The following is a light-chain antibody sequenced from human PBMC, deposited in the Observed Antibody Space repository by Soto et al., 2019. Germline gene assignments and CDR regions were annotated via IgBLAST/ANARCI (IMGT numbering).Light chain of an antibody. J-gene: IGKJ5*01. CDR1: QSVSNY. V-gene: IGKV3-20*01. Sequence: TQFPATLSASPGGGSTLSCRAAQSVSNYLAWYQQKPGQAPRLLIYGASSRATGIPDRFSGSGSGTDFTLTISRLEPGDFAVYYCQQYASTPITFGQGTRLEIK. CDR3: QQYASTPIT. CDR2: GAS.